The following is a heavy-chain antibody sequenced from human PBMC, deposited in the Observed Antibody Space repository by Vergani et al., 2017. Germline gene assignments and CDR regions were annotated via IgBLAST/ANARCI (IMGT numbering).Heavy chain of an antibody. CDR1: GFTFSSYS. CDR3: AREPGWSYSGYYYYYYMDG. CDR2: ISSSSSYI. Sequence: EVQLVESGGGLVKAGGSLRLSCAASGFTFSSYSMNWVRQAPGKGLEWVSSISSSSSYIYYADSVKGRFTISRDNAKNSLYLQMNSLRAEDTAVYYCAREPGWSYSGYYYYYYMDGWGKGTTVTVSS. D-gene: IGHD1-26*01. V-gene: IGHV3-21*01. J-gene: IGHJ6*03.